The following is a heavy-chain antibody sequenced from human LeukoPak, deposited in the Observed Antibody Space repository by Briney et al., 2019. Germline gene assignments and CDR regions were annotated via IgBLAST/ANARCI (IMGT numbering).Heavy chain of an antibody. J-gene: IGHJ4*02. CDR1: GGSFSGYH. CDR3: ARGNYDYYDH. V-gene: IGHV4-34*01. Sequence: PSETLSLTCAVYGGSFSGYHWSWIRQPPGKGLEWIGEINHSGSTNYNPSLKSRVTISVDTSKNQSSLKVSSVTAADTAVYYCARGNYDYYDHWGQGTLVTVSS. CDR2: INHSGST. D-gene: IGHD1-7*01.